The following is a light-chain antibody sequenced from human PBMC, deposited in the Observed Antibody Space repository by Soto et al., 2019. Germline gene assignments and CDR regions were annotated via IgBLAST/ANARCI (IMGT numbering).Light chain of an antibody. CDR2: ASS. Sequence: DIQMTPSPSSLSASVGDTATITCRASQNIGKHLNWYQQTPGEAPKFLIYASSSLQSGVPSRFSGSGSGTDFTLTINSLLPEDFAAYYCQQGYTSAITFGQGTRLEIK. CDR1: QNIGKH. V-gene: IGKV1-39*01. J-gene: IGKJ5*01. CDR3: QQGYTSAIT.